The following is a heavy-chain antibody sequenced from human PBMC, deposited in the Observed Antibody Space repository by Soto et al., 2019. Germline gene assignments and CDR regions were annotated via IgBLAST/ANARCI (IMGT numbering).Heavy chain of an antibody. D-gene: IGHD2-21*02. Sequence: PSETLSLTCTVSGGSISSYYWSWIRQPPGKGLEWIGYIYYSGSTNYNPSLKSRVTISVDTSKNQFSLKLSSVTAADTAVYYCARVPLVTATDWYLELWGRGNLV. CDR1: GGSISSYY. CDR3: ARVPLVTATDWYLEL. J-gene: IGHJ2*01. CDR2: IYYSGST. V-gene: IGHV4-59*01.